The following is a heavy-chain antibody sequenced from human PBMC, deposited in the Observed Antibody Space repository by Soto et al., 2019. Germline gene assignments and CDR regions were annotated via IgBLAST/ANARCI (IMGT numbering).Heavy chain of an antibody. D-gene: IGHD4-17*01. CDR3: ARFGGGGDYVGFYAFDI. V-gene: IGHV4-59*08. J-gene: IGHJ3*02. CDR1: GGSISSYY. CDR2: IYYSGST. Sequence: KLSETLSLTCTVSGGSISSYYWSWIRQPPGKGLEWIGYIYYSGSTNYNPSLKSRVTISVDTSKNQFSLKLSSVTAADTAVYYCARFGGGGDYVGFYAFDIWGQGTMVTVSS.